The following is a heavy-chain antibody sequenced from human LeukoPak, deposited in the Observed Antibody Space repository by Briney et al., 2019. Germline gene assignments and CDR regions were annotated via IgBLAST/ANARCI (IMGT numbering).Heavy chain of an antibody. CDR2: IWYDGSNK. D-gene: IGHD6-13*01. J-gene: IGHJ4*02. CDR1: GFTFSSYG. V-gene: IGHV3-33*01. Sequence: GRSLRLSCAASGFTFSSYGMHWVRQAPGKGLEWVAVIWYDGSNKYYADSVKGRFTISRDNSKNTLYLQMNSLRAEDTAVYYCVRDLESSSSWYYFDYWGQGTLVTVSS. CDR3: VRDLESSSSWYYFDY.